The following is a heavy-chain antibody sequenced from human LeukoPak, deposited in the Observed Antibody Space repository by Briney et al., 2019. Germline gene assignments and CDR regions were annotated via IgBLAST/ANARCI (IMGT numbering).Heavy chain of an antibody. CDR3: ARERTTSYVGWFDP. CDR2: IYYSGST. Sequence: PSETLSLTCTVSGGSVSSAIYYWSWIRQPPGKGLEGVGYIYYSGSTNYNPSLKSRVTISVDTSKNQFSLKLNSVTAADTAVYFCARERTTSYVGWFDPWGQGAQVTVS. J-gene: IGHJ5*02. CDR1: GGSVSSAIYY. D-gene: IGHD2/OR15-2a*01. V-gene: IGHV4-61*01.